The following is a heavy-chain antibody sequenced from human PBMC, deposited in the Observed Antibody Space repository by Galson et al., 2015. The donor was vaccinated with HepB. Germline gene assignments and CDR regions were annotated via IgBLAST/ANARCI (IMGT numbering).Heavy chain of an antibody. V-gene: IGHV3-23*01. CDR1: GFIFRHHA. D-gene: IGHD4/OR15-4a*01. J-gene: IGHJ5*02. Sequence: SLRLSCAGSGFIFRHHAMAWIRQAPGKGLEWVSGINGRGSTRSYSDAVKGRFSISRDNSKDTVFLQMDNLRPEDTAVYYCVKEGAWFEGDWFDPWGQGALVTVS. CDR2: INGRGSTR. CDR3: VKEGAWFEGDWFDP.